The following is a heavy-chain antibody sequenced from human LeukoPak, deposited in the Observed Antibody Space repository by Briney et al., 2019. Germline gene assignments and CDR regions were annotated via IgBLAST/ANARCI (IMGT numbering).Heavy chain of an antibody. CDR1: GFTFSSYA. D-gene: IGHD4-17*01. CDR3: ARGTTVTKIDY. V-gene: IGHV3-23*01. Sequence: PGGSLRLSCAASGFTFSSYAMSWVRQAPGKGLEWVSAISGSGGSTYYADSVKGRFTISRDNAKNSLYLQMNSLRAEDTAVYYCARGTTVTKIDYWGQGTLVTVSS. CDR2: ISGSGGST. J-gene: IGHJ4*02.